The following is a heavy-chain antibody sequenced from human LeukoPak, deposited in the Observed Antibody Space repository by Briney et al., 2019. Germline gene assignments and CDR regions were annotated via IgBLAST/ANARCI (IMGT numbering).Heavy chain of an antibody. CDR2: ISSSSSYI. V-gene: IGHV3-21*01. Sequence: GGSLRLSCAASGFTFSSYSMNWVRQAPGKGLEWVSSISSSSSYIYYADSVKGRFTISRDNSKNTLYLQMNSLRAEDTAVYYCARAPRHADDYYYFMDVWGEGTTVTVSS. CDR1: GFTFSSYS. CDR3: ARAPRHADDYYYFMDV. J-gene: IGHJ6*03.